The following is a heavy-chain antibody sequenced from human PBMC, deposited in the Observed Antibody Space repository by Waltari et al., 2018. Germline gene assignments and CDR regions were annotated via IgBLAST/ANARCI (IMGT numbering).Heavy chain of an antibody. J-gene: IGHJ4*02. CDR1: GFVVSGNF. Sequence: EVQLVETGGGFIQPGGSLRVSCAASGFVVSGNFMHWVRQAPGKGLGWVPLFNSACNSFYADAVKGRFTISRDTSKNTLYLQMNSLRVEDTAMYYCVREAYLAAGFDFWGQGTPVTVSS. D-gene: IGHD6-25*01. CDR3: VREAYLAAGFDF. V-gene: IGHV3-53*02. CDR2: FNSACNS.